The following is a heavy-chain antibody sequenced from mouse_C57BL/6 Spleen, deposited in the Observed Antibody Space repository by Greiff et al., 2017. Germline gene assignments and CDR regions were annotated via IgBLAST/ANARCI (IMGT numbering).Heavy chain of an antibody. Sequence: DVQLQESGPGLVKPSQSLSLTCSVTGYSITSGYYWNWIRQFPGNKLEWMGYISYDGSNNYNPSLKNRISITRDTSKNQFFLKLNSVTTEDTATYYCARAPKRGYWYFDVWGTGTTVTVSS. V-gene: IGHV3-6*01. CDR1: GYSITSGYY. CDR2: ISYDGSN. CDR3: ARAPKRGYWYFDV. J-gene: IGHJ1*03.